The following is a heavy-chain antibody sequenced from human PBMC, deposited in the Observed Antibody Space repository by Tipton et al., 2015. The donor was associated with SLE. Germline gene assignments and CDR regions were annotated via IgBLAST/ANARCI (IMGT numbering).Heavy chain of an antibody. D-gene: IGHD4-17*01. V-gene: IGHV4-34*01. CDR1: GGSFSGYY. J-gene: IGHJ2*01. CDR2: INHSGST. Sequence: TLSLTCAVYGGSFSGYYWSWIRQPPGKGLEYIGEINHSGSTNYSPSLKSRVTMSIDASQNRVSLRLKSVSAADTAVYYCARGSDGEYVRYFDVWGPGTLVTVSS. CDR3: ARGSDGEYVRYFDV.